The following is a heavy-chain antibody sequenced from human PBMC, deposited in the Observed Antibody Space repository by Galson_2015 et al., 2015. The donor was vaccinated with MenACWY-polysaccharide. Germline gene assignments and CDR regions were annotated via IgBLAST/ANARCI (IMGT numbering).Heavy chain of an antibody. Sequence: SLRLSCAASGFTFSSYAMNWVRQAPGKGLEWVSVISGSGGSTFYADSVKGRFTISRDNSKNTLYLQMSSLRAEDTALYYCAKGYYCSSTSCYSLWFHAFDMWGQGTMVTVSS. J-gene: IGHJ3*02. CDR2: ISGSGGST. CDR1: GFTFSSYA. D-gene: IGHD2-2*02. V-gene: IGHV3-23*01. CDR3: AKGYYCSSTSCYSLWFHAFDM.